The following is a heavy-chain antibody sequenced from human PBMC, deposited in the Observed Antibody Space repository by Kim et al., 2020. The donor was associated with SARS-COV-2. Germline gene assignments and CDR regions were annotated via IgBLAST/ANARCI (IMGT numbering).Heavy chain of an antibody. D-gene: IGHD3-3*01. Sequence: GGSLRLSCAASGFTFDDYAMHWVRQAPGKGLEWVSGISWNSGSIGYADSVKGRFTISRDNAKNSLYLQMNSLRAEDTALYYCAKDRGSRYYDFWSDAFDIWGQGTMVTVSS. CDR3: AKDRGSRYYDFWSDAFDI. CDR2: ISWNSGSI. J-gene: IGHJ3*02. CDR1: GFTFDDYA. V-gene: IGHV3-9*01.